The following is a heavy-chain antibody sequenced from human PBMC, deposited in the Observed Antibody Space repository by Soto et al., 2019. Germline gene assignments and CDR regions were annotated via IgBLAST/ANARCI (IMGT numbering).Heavy chain of an antibody. CDR1: GFTFSSYA. J-gene: IGHJ3*02. CDR3: ARERKEWDDSSAWDAFDI. Sequence: GGSLRLSCAASGFTFSSYAMSWVRQAPGKGLEWVSAISGSGGSTYYADSVKGRFTISRDNSKNTLYLQMNSLRAEDTAVYYCARERKEWDDSSAWDAFDIWGQGTMVTVSS. V-gene: IGHV3-23*01. D-gene: IGHD3-22*01. CDR2: ISGSGGST.